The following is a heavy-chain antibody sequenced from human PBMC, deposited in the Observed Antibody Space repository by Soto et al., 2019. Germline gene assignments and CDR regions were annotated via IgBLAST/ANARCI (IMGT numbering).Heavy chain of an antibody. CDR1: GFTFINYA. Sequence: EVQLLESGGGLVQPGGSLRLSCAASGFTFINYAMIWVRQAPGKGLEWVSTISGGGDGTYYADSVKGHFTISRDNSKNTLYLQMNSLRAEDPAIYYCAKKGLGSLKTFCSNSDCHYAFDLWGQGTVVTVSS. V-gene: IGHV3-23*01. J-gene: IGHJ3*01. CDR2: ISGGGDGT. CDR3: AKKGLGSLKTFCSNSDCHYAFDL. D-gene: IGHD2-8*01.